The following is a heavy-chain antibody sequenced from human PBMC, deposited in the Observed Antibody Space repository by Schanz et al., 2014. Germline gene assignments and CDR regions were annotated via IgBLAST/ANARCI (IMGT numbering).Heavy chain of an antibody. D-gene: IGHD2-15*01. CDR3: ARLDPYCRSGTCARAFDF. Sequence: EVHLLDSGGGLVQPGGSLRLSRAASGFTFSSYGMNWLRQAPGKGLEWVSIIFTDGRTYYADSVKGRFTISRDSSKNTLFLQMNSLRTEDTAVYYCARLDPYCRSGTCARAFDFWGQGTLVTVSS. CDR2: IFTDGRT. J-gene: IGHJ4*02. V-gene: IGHV3-66*02. CDR1: GFTFSSYG.